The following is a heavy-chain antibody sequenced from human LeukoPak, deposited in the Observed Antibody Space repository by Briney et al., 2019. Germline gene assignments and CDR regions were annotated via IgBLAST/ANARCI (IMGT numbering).Heavy chain of an antibody. V-gene: IGHV1-2*02. D-gene: IGHD6-19*01. Sequence: ASVEVSCKASEYTFTAYYVRWVRQAPGQGLEWMGWINPNSGDTNFAQNFQGRVTMTRDTSISTVYMELSRLRSDDTAVYYCARVGQWLVENDWFDPWGQGTLVTVSS. CDR3: ARVGQWLVENDWFDP. CDR2: INPNSGDT. CDR1: EYTFTAYY. J-gene: IGHJ5*02.